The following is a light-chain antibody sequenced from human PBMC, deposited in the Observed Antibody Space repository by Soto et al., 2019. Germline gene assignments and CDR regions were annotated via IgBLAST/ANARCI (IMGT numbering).Light chain of an antibody. CDR2: GAS. V-gene: IGKV3-20*01. CDR1: QSISSSY. J-gene: IGKJ2*01. CDR3: QQYGSSPYT. Sequence: EIVLTQSPGTVSFSPGERATLSCRASQSISSSYLAWYQQHPGQAPRLLIYGASSRSTRIPDRFSGSVSGTDFSLTMSRLEPEAFAVYYCQQYGSSPYTFGPGTKLEIK.